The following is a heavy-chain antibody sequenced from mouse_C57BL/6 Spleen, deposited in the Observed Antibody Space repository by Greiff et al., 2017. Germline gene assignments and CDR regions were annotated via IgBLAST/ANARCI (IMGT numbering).Heavy chain of an antibody. CDR2: INPNNGGT. CDR1: GYTFTDYN. CDR3: ARLGCYYGSSYAMDY. J-gene: IGHJ4*01. V-gene: IGHV1-22*01. Sequence: SGPELVKPGASVKMSCKASGYTFTDYNMHWVKQSHGKSLEWIGYINPNNGGTSYNQKFKGKATLTVNTSSSTAYMELRSLTSEDSAVYYCARLGCYYGSSYAMDYWGQGTSVTVSS. D-gene: IGHD1-1*01.